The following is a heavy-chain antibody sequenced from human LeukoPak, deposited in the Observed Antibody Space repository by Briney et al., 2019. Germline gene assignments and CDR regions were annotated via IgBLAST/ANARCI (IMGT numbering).Heavy chain of an antibody. CDR3: ARGGQQLANFDY. V-gene: IGHV3-33*01. CDR1: GFTFSSYG. Sequence: GRSLRLSCAASGFTFSSYGMHWVRQAPGKGLEWVAVKWYDGSNKYYADSVKGRFTISRDNSKNTLYLQMSSLRAEDTAVYYCARGGQQLANFDYWGQGTLVTVSS. D-gene: IGHD6-13*01. CDR2: KWYDGSNK. J-gene: IGHJ4*02.